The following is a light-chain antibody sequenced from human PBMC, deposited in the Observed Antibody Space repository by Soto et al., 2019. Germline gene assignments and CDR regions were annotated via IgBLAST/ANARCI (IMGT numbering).Light chain of an antibody. CDR1: QSVSSN. CDR3: QQYGSSPRGT. CDR2: GAS. J-gene: IGKJ5*01. Sequence: IVMTQSPATLSVSPWERATLSCRASQSVSSNLAWYQQKPGQAPRLLIYGASTRATGIPARFSGSGSGTEFTLTISSLQSEDFAVYYCQQYGSSPRGTFGQGTRLEIK. V-gene: IGKV3-15*01.